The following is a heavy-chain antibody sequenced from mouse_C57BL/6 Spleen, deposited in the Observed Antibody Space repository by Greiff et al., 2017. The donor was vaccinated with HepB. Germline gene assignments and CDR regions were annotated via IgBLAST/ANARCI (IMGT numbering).Heavy chain of an antibody. J-gene: IGHJ2*01. CDR3: ARCGIYDGLGNYFDY. CDR2: IYPGSGST. CDR1: GYTFTSYW. Sequence: QVQLQQPGAELVKPGASVKMSCKASGYTFTSYWITWVKQRPGQGLEWIGDIYPGSGSTNYNEKFKSKATLTVDTSSSTAYMQRSSLTSEDSAVYYCARCGIYDGLGNYFDYWGQGTTLTVSS. V-gene: IGHV1-55*01. D-gene: IGHD2-3*01.